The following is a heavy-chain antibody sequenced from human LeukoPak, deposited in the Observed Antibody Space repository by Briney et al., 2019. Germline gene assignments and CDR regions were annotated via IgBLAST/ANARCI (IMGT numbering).Heavy chain of an antibody. CDR2: KSYDGSNK. CDR1: GFTFSSYA. J-gene: IGHJ4*02. D-gene: IGHD5-24*01. Sequence: GGSLRLSCAASGFTFSSYAMHWVRQAPGKGLEWVAVKSYDGSNKYYADSVKGRFTISRDNSKNTLYLQMNSLRAEDTAVYYCARDRSQMAHARFDYWGQGTLVTVSS. V-gene: IGHV3-30*01. CDR3: ARDRSQMAHARFDY.